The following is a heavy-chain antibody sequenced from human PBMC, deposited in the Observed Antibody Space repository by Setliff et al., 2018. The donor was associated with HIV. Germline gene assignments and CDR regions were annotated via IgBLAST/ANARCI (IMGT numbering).Heavy chain of an antibody. CDR2: IYTSGST. J-gene: IGHJ3*02. Sequence: SETLSLTCTVSGGSISSYYWSWLRQPPGKGLEWIGYIYTSGSTNYNPSLKSRVTISVDTSKNQFSLKRSSVTAADTAVYYCARLGPDGYNSRHDAFDIWGQGTMVTVSS. CDR1: GGSISSYY. CDR3: ARLGPDGYNSRHDAFDI. V-gene: IGHV4-4*09. D-gene: IGHD5-12*01.